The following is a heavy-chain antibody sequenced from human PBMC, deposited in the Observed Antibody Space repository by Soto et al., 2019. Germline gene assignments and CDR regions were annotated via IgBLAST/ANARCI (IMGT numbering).Heavy chain of an antibody. Sequence: GGSLRLSCAVSGFTLTTYSMNWVRQAPGKGLEWISFINKNGFTIYYADSVKGRFTISRDYAKNSLYLQMDSLRHEDTAVYYCARGAVTGTSLFDYWGLGTLVTISS. CDR2: INKNGFTI. D-gene: IGHD6-19*01. V-gene: IGHV3-48*02. CDR1: GFTLTTYS. J-gene: IGHJ4*02. CDR3: ARGAVTGTSLFDY.